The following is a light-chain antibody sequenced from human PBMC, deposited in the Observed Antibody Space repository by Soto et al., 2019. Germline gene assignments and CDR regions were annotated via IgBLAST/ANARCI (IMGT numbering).Light chain of an antibody. CDR2: KAS. CDR1: QSMTHW. Sequence: DIQMTQSPSSLSASVGTSVSITCRPRQSMTHWLPRYQQKPAKAPQLLISKASTLESGVPPRLSGSGSGTEFTLTISSLQADDFAPYYCQQYNDLSTFGGGTKV. J-gene: IGKJ4*01. V-gene: IGKV1-5*03. CDR3: QQYNDLST.